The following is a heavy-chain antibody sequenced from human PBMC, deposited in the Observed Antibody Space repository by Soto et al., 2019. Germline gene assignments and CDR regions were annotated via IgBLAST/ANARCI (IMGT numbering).Heavy chain of an antibody. V-gene: IGHV1-69*13. CDR2: IIPIFGTA. CDR1: GGTFSSYA. CDR3: ARDMGHYDYVWGSYRYFPLDY. Sequence: ASVKVSCKASGGTFSSYAISWVRQAPGQGLGWMGGIIPIFGTANYAQKFQGRVTITADESTSTAYMELSSLRSEDTAVYYCARDMGHYDYVWGSYRYFPLDYWGQGTLVTVSS. D-gene: IGHD3-16*02. J-gene: IGHJ4*02.